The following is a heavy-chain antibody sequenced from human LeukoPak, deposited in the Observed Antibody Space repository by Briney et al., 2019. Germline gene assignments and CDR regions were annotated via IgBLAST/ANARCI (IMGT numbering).Heavy chain of an antibody. D-gene: IGHD6-19*01. J-gene: IGHJ4*02. CDR3: AKGASGWYANFDY. Sequence: GGSLRLSCAASGFTFSSYAMSWVRQAPGKGLEWVSAISGGGGSTYYADSVKGRFTIPRDNSKNTLYLQMNSLRAEDTAVYYCAKGASGWYANFDYWGQGTLVTVSS. V-gene: IGHV3-23*01. CDR2: ISGGGGST. CDR1: GFTFSSYA.